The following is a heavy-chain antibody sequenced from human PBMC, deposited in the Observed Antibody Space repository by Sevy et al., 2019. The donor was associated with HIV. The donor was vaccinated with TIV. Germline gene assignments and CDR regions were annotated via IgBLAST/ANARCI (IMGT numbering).Heavy chain of an antibody. CDR1: GGTFSKYA. V-gene: IGHV1-69*13. CDR3: ARDRGFSSTSEYGMDV. D-gene: IGHD2-2*01. CDR2: IIPIFGTA. J-gene: IGHJ6*02. Sequence: ASVNVSCKASGGTFSKYAITWVRQAPGQGLEWMGGIIPIFGTANYAQKFQGRVTITADESTSTAYMELSSLRSEDTAVYYCARDRGFSSTSEYGMDVWGQGTTVTVSS.